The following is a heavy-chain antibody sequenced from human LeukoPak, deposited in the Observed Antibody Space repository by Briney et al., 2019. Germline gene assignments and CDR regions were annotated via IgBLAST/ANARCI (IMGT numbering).Heavy chain of an antibody. V-gene: IGHV3-23*01. CDR2: ISGSGGST. Sequence: GRSLRLSCEASGFAFSTYGMHWVRQAPGKGLEWVSAISGSGGSTYYADSVKGRFTISRDNSRNTLYLQMNSLRAEDTAVYYCAKDLIPVGATRGFDYWGQGTLVTVSS. CDR3: AKDLIPVGATRGFDY. D-gene: IGHD1-26*01. J-gene: IGHJ4*02. CDR1: GFAFSTYG.